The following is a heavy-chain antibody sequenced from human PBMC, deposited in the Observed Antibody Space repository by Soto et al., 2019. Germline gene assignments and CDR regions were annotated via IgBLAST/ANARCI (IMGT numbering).Heavy chain of an antibody. CDR3: AKADGILPA. Sequence: PGGSLRLSCAASGFTFDSHAMSWVRQAPGTGLEWVSGISGSADSTYYADSVKGRFTISRDNSKNTLYLQMNSLRAEDTAVYYCAKADGILPAWGQGTPVTVSS. J-gene: IGHJ5*02. CDR1: GFTFDSHA. CDR2: ISGSADST. D-gene: IGHD2-8*01. V-gene: IGHV3-23*01.